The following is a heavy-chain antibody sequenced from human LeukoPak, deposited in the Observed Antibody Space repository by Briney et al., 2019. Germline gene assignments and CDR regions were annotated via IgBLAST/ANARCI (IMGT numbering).Heavy chain of an antibody. V-gene: IGHV3-30-3*01. D-gene: IGHD6-13*01. CDR2: ISNDGSNK. CDR3: ASFRSSSWTQIDY. Sequence: GGSLRLSCAASGFTFGSYAMHWVRQAPGKGLEWVAFISNDGSNKYYADSVKGRFTISRDNSKNTLYLQMNSLRAEDTAVYYCASFRSSSWTQIDYWGQGTLVTVSS. CDR1: GFTFGSYA. J-gene: IGHJ4*02.